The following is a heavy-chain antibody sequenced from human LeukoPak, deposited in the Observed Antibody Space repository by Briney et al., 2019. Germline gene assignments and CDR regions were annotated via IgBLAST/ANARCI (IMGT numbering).Heavy chain of an antibody. CDR3: ARALAVAGPFDY. CDR2: ISSSSSYT. J-gene: IGHJ4*02. D-gene: IGHD6-19*01. Sequence: GGSLRLSCAASGLTFSDYYMSWIRQAPGKGLEWVSYISSSSSYTNYADSVKGRFTISRDNAKNSLYLQMNSLRAEDTAVYYCARALAVAGPFDYWGQGTLVTVSS. CDR1: GLTFSDYY. V-gene: IGHV3-11*06.